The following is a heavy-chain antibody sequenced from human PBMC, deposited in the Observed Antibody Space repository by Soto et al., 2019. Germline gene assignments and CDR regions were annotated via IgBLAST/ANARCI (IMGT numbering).Heavy chain of an antibody. CDR1: GFTFSSYG. D-gene: IGHD4-17*01. J-gene: IGHJ3*02. V-gene: IGHV3-33*01. Sequence: GGSLRLSCAASGFTFSSYGMHWVRQAPGKGLEWVAVIWYDGSNKYYADSVKGRFTISRDNSKNTLYLQMNSLRAEDTAVYYCARESTVTHDAFDIWGQGTMVTVSS. CDR3: ARESTVTHDAFDI. CDR2: IWYDGSNK.